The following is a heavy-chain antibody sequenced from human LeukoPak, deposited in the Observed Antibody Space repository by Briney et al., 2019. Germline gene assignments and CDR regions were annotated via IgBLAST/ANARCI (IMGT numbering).Heavy chain of an antibody. V-gene: IGHV4-59*01. Sequence: SETLSLTCTVSGGSISSYYWGWIRHPPGKGLELIGYIYYSGSTNYNPSLKSRVTISVDTSKNQFSLKLSSVTAADTAVYYCARDRGSGSIFDYWGQGTLVTVSS. CDR1: GGSISSYY. CDR3: ARDRGSGSIFDY. D-gene: IGHD3-10*01. J-gene: IGHJ4*02. CDR2: IYYSGST.